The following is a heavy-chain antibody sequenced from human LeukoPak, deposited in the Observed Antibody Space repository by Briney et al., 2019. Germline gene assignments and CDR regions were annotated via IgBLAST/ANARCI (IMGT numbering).Heavy chain of an antibody. J-gene: IGHJ3*02. Sequence: ASVKVSCKASGYTFTSYAIHWVRQAPGQGLEWMGWINPNSGGTNYAQKFQGRVTMARDTSISTAYMELSRLRSDDTAVYYCARGARWLQVPGAFDIWGQGTMVTVSS. CDR2: INPNSGGT. CDR3: ARGARWLQVPGAFDI. D-gene: IGHD5-24*01. CDR1: GYTFTSYA. V-gene: IGHV1-2*02.